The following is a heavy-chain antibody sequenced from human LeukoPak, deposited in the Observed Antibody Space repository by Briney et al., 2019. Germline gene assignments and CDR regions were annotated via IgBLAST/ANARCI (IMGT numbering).Heavy chain of an antibody. Sequence: SETLSLTCTVSGGSISSYYWSWIRQPPEKGLEWIGYIYYSGSTNYNPSLKSRVTISVDTSKNQFSLKLSSVTAADTAVYYCARMTSGSYSKDYWGQGTLVTVSS. CDR1: GGSISSYY. J-gene: IGHJ4*02. CDR3: ARMTSGSYSKDY. D-gene: IGHD1-26*01. CDR2: IYYSGST. V-gene: IGHV4-59*01.